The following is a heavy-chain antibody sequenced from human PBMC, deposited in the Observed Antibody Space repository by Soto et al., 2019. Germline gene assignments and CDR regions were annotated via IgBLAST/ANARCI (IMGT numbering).Heavy chain of an antibody. Sequence: EVQLVQSGGGLVQPGGSLRLSCAASGFTFSSYWMSWVRQAPVKGLEWVANIKQDGSEKYYVDSVKGRFTISRDNAKNKLYLQMNSLRAEDTAVYYCERDRLAFLEPFDPWCQGTLVTVSS. D-gene: IGHD3-3*02. CDR3: ERDRLAFLEPFDP. CDR1: GFTFSSYW. J-gene: IGHJ5*02. CDR2: IKQDGSEK. V-gene: IGHV3-7*03.